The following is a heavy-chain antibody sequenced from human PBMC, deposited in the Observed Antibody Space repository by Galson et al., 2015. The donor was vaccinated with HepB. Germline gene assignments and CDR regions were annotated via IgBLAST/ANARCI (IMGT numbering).Heavy chain of an antibody. Sequence: ETLSLTCTVSGGSISSYYWSWIRQPPGKGLEWIGCIYYSGSTNYNPSLKSRVTISVDTSKNQFSLKLSSVTAADTAVYYCARDSGYSYGYDYWGQGTLVTVSS. CDR3: ARDSGYSYGYDY. D-gene: IGHD5-18*01. V-gene: IGHV4-59*01. CDR2: IYYSGST. CDR1: GGSISSYY. J-gene: IGHJ4*02.